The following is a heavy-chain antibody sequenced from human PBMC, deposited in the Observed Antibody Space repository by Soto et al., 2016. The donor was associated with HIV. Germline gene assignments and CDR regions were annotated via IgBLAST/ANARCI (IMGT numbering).Heavy chain of an antibody. CDR3: ARVGTYYDFWSGQGTLDY. J-gene: IGHJ4*02. D-gene: IGHD3-3*01. CDR2: ISSSSSYI. V-gene: IGHV3-21*01. Sequence: EVQLVESGGGLVKPGGSLRLSCAASGFTFSSYSMNWVRQAPGKGLEWVSFISSSSSYIYYADSVKGRFTISRDNAKNSLYLQMNSLRAEDTAVYYCARVGTYYDFWSGQGTLDYWGQGTLVTVSS. CDR1: GFTFSSYS.